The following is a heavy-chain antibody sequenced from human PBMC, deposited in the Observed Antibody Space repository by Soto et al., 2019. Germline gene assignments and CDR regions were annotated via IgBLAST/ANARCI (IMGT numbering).Heavy chain of an antibody. CDR3: ARGDTAIVRKGVDA. Sequence: PGESVKISCEGSGYTFTIYYITWALQLPGKGLEWMGRIDPSDSYTTYNPSFQGHVTISADKSIRTAYLQWSSLEASDSAMYYCARGDTAIVRKGVDAWGQGTPVTVS. CDR1: GYTFTIYY. J-gene: IGHJ6*02. V-gene: IGHV5-10-1*01. CDR2: IDPSDSYT. D-gene: IGHD5-18*01.